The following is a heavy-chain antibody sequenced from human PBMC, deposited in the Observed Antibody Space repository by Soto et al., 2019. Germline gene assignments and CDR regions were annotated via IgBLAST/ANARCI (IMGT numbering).Heavy chain of an antibody. CDR2: ISYDGSNK. J-gene: IGHJ4*02. CDR1: GFTFSSYA. CDR3: ARAAPSFGSDYDSLDY. D-gene: IGHD2-21*02. Sequence: QVQLVESGGGVVQPGRSLRLSCAASGFTFSSYAMHWVRQAPGKGLEWVAVISYDGSNKYYADSVKGRFTISRDNSKKTLSLQRTTLRGEYTTVYYCARAAPSFGSDYDSLDYWRQGTLVSVFS. V-gene: IGHV3-30-3*01.